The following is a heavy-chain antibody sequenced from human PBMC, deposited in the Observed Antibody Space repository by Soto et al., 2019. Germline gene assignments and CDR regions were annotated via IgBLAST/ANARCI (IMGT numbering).Heavy chain of an antibody. CDR1: GGSVTNINYF. V-gene: IGHV4-39*01. CDR3: ARHEYVSSSYDLLDV. D-gene: IGHD3-22*01. CDR2: IYYTGTT. J-gene: IGHJ3*01. Sequence: SETLSLTCSVSGGSVTNINYFWAWIRQSPGKGLEWIANIYYTGTTFYNPSLRSRVSMTIDASKNRFSLNLSSVTASDTALYYCARHEYVSSSYDLLDVWGRGTMVTVSS.